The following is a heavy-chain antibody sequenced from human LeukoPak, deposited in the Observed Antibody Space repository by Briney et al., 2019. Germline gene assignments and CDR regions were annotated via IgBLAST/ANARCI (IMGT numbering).Heavy chain of an antibody. V-gene: IGHV4-59*01. CDR1: GGSINFYY. D-gene: IGHD1-14*01. Sequence: SETLSLTCIVSGGSINFYYWHWMRQPPGKGLEWIGHTFYSGNVKYNPSLESRVTISVDRSRNQISLNLNSVTAADTAVYYCAKGGPEASAGLSWFDPWGQGALVTVSS. J-gene: IGHJ5*02. CDR3: AKGGPEASAGLSWFDP. CDR2: TFYSGNV.